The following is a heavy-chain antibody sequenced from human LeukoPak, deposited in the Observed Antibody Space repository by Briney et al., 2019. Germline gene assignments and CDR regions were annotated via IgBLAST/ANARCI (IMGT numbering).Heavy chain of an antibody. J-gene: IGHJ4*02. CDR2: ISYDGSNK. D-gene: IGHD3-10*01. V-gene: IGHV3-30-3*01. CDR1: GFTFSSYA. Sequence: PGRSLRLSCAASGFTFSSYAMHWVRQAPGKGLEWVAVISYDGSNKYYADSVKGRFTISRDNSKNTLYLQMNSLRAEDTAVYYCARPTRTTLWFGDSLLVWGQGTLVTVSS. CDR3: ARPTRTTLWFGDSLLV.